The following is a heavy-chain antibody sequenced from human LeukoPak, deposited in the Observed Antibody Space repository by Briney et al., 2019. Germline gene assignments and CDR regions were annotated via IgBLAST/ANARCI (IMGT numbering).Heavy chain of an antibody. CDR1: GFTFSSYW. V-gene: IGHV3-74*01. CDR3: ATSTSFGVVIIPEAFDI. D-gene: IGHD3-3*01. CDR2: NNSDGSST. J-gene: IGHJ3*02. Sequence: GGSLRLPCAASGFTFSSYWMHWVRQAPGKGLVWVSRNNSDGSSTSYADSVKGRFTISRDNAKNTLYLQMNSLRAEDTAVYYCATSTSFGVVIIPEAFDIWGQGTMVTVSS.